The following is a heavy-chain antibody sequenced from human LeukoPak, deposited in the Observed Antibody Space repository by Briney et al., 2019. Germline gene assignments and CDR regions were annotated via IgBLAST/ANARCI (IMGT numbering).Heavy chain of an antibody. J-gene: IGHJ4*02. CDR3: ASLKSMVRGVTGRLDY. V-gene: IGHV1-69*13. D-gene: IGHD3-10*01. CDR2: IIPIFGTA. CDR1: GGTFSSYA. Sequence: GASVKVSCKASGGTFSSYAISWVRQAPGQGLEWMGGIIPIFGTANYAQKFQGRVTITADESTSTAYMELSSLRSEDTAVYYCASLKSMVRGVTGRLDYWGQGTLVTVSS.